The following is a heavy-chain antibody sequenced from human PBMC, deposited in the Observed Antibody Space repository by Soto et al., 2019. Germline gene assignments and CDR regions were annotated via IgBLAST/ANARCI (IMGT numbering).Heavy chain of an antibody. CDR1: GFTFSSYG. D-gene: IGHD3-22*01. Sequence: GGSLRLSCAASGFTFSSYGMHWVRQAPGKGLEWVAVISYDGSNKYYADSVKGRFTISRDNSKNTLYLQMNSLRAGDTAVYYCAKDEFPMIVVVQLLFDYWGQGTLVTVSS. J-gene: IGHJ4*02. CDR2: ISYDGSNK. V-gene: IGHV3-30*18. CDR3: AKDEFPMIVVVQLLFDY.